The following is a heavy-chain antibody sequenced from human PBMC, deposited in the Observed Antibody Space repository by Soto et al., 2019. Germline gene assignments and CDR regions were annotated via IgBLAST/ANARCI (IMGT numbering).Heavy chain of an antibody. V-gene: IGHV4-31*03. Sequence: QVQLQESGPGRVKPSQTLPLTCTVSGGSISSGGYYWSWIRQHPGKGLEWIGYIYYSGSTYYNPSLKSRVTISVDTSKNQFSLKLSSVTAADTAVYYCARRASSGHWYFDLWGRGTLVTVSS. CDR3: ARRASSGHWYFDL. CDR1: GGSISSGGYY. D-gene: IGHD3-22*01. CDR2: IYYSGST. J-gene: IGHJ2*01.